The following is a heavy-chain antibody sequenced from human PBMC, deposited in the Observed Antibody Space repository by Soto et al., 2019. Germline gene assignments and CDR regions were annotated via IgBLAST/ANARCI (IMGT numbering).Heavy chain of an antibody. Sequence: QVHLVESGGGVVQPGRSLRLSCAASGFTFSNYAMHWVRQAPGKGLEWVALTSSDGSNEFHADSVKGRITISRDNSKNTLYLQVENQRAEDTAVYYCARVLNVDTGVFDIWGQGTMVTVSS. V-gene: IGHV3-30-3*01. J-gene: IGHJ3*02. CDR3: ARVLNVDTGVFDI. CDR2: TSSDGSNE. D-gene: IGHD5-18*01. CDR1: GFTFSNYA.